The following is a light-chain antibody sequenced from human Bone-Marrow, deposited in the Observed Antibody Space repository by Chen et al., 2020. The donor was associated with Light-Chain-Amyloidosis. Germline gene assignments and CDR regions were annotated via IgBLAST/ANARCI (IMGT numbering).Light chain of an antibody. J-gene: IGLJ2*01. V-gene: IGLV3-25*03. CDR3: QSADSSGTYEVI. CDR2: RDT. Sequence: SYELTQQPPVSVAPVQTARITCSGDDLPTKYAYWYHQKPGQAPVLVIHRDTERPSGISERFSGSSSGTTATLTISGVQAEDEADYHCQSADSSGTYEVIFGGGTKLTVL. CDR1: DLPTKY.